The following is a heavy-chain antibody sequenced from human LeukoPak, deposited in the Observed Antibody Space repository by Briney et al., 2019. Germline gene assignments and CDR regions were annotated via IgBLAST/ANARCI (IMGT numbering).Heavy chain of an antibody. CDR1: GYTFTSYY. J-gene: IGHJ4*02. CDR2: MNPNSGNT. D-gene: IGHD3-10*01. V-gene: IGHV1-8*02. CDR3: ARFDMESMVRGVIEKDY. Sequence: ASVKVSCKASGYTFTSYYMHWVRQATGQGLEWMGWMNPNSGNTGYAQKFQGRVTMTRNTSISTDYMELSSLRSEDTAVYYCARFDMESMVRGVIEKDYWGQGTLVTVSS.